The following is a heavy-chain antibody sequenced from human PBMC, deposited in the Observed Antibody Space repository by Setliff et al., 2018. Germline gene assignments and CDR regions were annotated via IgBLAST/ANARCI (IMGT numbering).Heavy chain of an antibody. CDR1: GYIFTSYG. J-gene: IGHJ6*04. V-gene: IGHV1-18*01. CDR2: ISTYNGKT. D-gene: IGHD2-2*01. CDR3: ARDGSIEVGPGTNQELDV. Sequence: GASVKVSCKASGYIFTSYGFSWVRQAPGQGLEWMGWISTYNGKTNYAQKFQGRVTMTTDTSTSTAYMELRSLRSDDTAVYYCARDGSIEVGPGTNQELDVWGTGTTVTVSS.